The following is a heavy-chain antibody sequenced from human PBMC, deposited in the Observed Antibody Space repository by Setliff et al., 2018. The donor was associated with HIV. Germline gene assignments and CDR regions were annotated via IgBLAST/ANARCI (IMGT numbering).Heavy chain of an antibody. J-gene: IGHJ4*02. CDR3: ARVGWDYYDSSGVGEFDY. V-gene: IGHV4-4*09. CDR1: GGSISRYY. D-gene: IGHD3-22*01. CDR2: VYFTGHT. Sequence: PSETLSLTCTVSGGSISRYYWSWIRQSPGKGLEWIGYVYFTGHTNFNPSLKSRVTMTIDTPQNQFSLKLSSVTAADTAVYYCARVGWDYYDSSGVGEFDYWGQGTLVTVSS.